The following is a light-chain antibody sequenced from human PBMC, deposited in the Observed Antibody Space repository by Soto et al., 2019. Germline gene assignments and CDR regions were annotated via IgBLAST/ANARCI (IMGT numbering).Light chain of an antibody. Sequence: QSVLTQPASVSGSPGQSITISCTGTSSDVGAYNYVSWYQQHPGKAPKLMIYEVSNRPPGLSNRFSGSKSGNTASLIISGLQAEDEADYYCSSYTSSSTRVFGTGTKLTVL. CDR3: SSYTSSSTRV. V-gene: IGLV2-14*01. J-gene: IGLJ1*01. CDR1: SSDVGAYNY. CDR2: EVS.